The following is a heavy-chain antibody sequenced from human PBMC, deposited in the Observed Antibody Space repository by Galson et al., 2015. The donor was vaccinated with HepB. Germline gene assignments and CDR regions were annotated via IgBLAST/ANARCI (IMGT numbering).Heavy chain of an antibody. CDR1: GFTFSSYE. Sequence: SLRLSCAASGFTFSSYEMNWVRQAPGKGLEWVSYISSSGSTIYYADSVKGRFTISRDNAKNSLYLQMNSLRAEDTAVYYCARETASDGFDPWGQGTLVTVSS. CDR2: ISSSGSTI. J-gene: IGHJ5*02. D-gene: IGHD5-18*01. V-gene: IGHV3-48*03. CDR3: ARETASDGFDP.